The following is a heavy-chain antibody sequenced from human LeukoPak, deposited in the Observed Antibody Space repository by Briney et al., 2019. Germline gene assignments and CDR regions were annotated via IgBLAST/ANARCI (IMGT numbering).Heavy chain of an antibody. CDR2: INPNSGGT. Sequence: ASVKVSCKASGYTFTGYYMHWVRQAPGQGLEWMGWINPNSGGTNYAQKLQGRVTMTTDTSTSTAYMELRSLRSDDSAVYYCARDLAYNYGDPHYFDYWGHGTLVTVSS. CDR1: GYTFTGYY. V-gene: IGHV1-2*02. D-gene: IGHD4-17*01. J-gene: IGHJ4*01. CDR3: ARDLAYNYGDPHYFDY.